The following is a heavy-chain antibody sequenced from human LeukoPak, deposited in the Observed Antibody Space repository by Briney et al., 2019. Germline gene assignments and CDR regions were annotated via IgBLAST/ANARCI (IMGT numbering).Heavy chain of an antibody. CDR2: ISAYSGNT. Sequence: ASVKVSCKASGYTFTSYGISWVRQAPGQGLEWMGWISAYSGNTNYAQKLQGRVTMTTDTSTSTAYMELRSLRSDDTAVYYCAREQLAHSSSWYGGGYWGQGTLVTVSS. CDR3: AREQLAHSSSWYGGGY. D-gene: IGHD6-13*01. CDR1: GYTFTSYG. J-gene: IGHJ4*02. V-gene: IGHV1-18*01.